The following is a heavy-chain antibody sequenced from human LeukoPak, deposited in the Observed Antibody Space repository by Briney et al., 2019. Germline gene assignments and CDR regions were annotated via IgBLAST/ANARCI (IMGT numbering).Heavy chain of an antibody. CDR3: AKQTHIHSGSSLYFDY. D-gene: IGHD1-26*01. CDR2: IYVGDNV. CDR1: GFIVSNNY. V-gene: IGHV3-66*04. J-gene: IGHJ4*02. Sequence: PGGSLRLSCVASGFIVSNNYLNWVRQAPGKGLEWLSIIYVGDNVYYADSVKGRFTISRDTSKNTLYLRMNSLRAEDTAVYYCAKQTHIHSGSSLYFDYWGQGTLVTVSS.